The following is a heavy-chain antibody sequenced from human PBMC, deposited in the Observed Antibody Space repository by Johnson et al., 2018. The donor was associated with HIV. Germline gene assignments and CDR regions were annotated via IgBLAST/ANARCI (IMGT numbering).Heavy chain of an antibody. D-gene: IGHD6-19*01. CDR3: AKDIASGYTNGGTLDI. Sequence: MQLVESGGGVVRPGGSLRLSCAASGFTFDDYGMSWVRQAPGKGLEWVSGINWNGGSTGYADSVKGRFTISRDNAKNSLYLQMNSLRPEDTGLYYCAKDIASGYTNGGTLDIWGQGTMVTVSS. J-gene: IGHJ3*02. V-gene: IGHV3-20*04. CDR2: INWNGGST. CDR1: GFTFDDYG.